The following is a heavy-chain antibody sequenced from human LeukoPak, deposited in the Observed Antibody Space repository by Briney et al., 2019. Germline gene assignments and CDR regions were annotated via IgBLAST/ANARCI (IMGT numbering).Heavy chain of an antibody. V-gene: IGHV3-48*03. CDR3: ARDDYGDLGWFDP. Sequence: QTGGSLRLSCAASGFTFSSYEMNWVRQAPGKGLGWVSYISSRGSTIYYADSVKGRFTISRDNAKNSLYLQMNSLRAEDTAVYYCARDDYGDLGWFDPWGQGTLVTVSS. D-gene: IGHD4-17*01. CDR2: ISSRGSTI. CDR1: GFTFSSYE. J-gene: IGHJ5*02.